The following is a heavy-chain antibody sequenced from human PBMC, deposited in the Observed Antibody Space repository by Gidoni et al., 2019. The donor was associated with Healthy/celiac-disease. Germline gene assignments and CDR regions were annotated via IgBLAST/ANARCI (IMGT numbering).Heavy chain of an antibody. CDR2: INHSGST. J-gene: IGHJ4*02. D-gene: IGHD6-19*01. CDR1: GWSFSGYY. CDR3: ARGLQWLVPFDY. Sequence: QVQLQQWGAGLLKPSATLSVTCAVYGWSFSGYYWSWIRLPPGKGLKWIAEINHSGSTNYNPSLKSRVTISVEASKNQFSLKLGSVTAADTAVYYCARGLQWLVPFDYWGQGTLVTVSS. V-gene: IGHV4-34*01.